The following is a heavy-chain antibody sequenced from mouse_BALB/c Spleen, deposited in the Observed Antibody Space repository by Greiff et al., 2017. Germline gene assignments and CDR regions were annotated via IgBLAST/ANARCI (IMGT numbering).Heavy chain of an antibody. D-gene: IGHD2-14*01. CDR3: ARSGYRYDGRAWFAY. J-gene: IGHJ3*01. CDR1: GYTFTSYV. V-gene: IGHV1-14*01. Sequence: VQLKQSGPELVKPGASVKMSCKASGYTFTSYVMHWVKQKPGQGLEWIGYINPYNDGTKYNEKFKGKATLTSDKSSSTAYMELSSLTSEDSAVYYCARSGYRYDGRAWFAYWGQGTLVTVSA. CDR2: INPYNDGT.